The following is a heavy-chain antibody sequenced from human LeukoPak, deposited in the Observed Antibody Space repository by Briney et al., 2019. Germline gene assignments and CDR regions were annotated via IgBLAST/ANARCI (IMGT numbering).Heavy chain of an antibody. D-gene: IGHD1-1*01. CDR2: IRYDGSNK. J-gene: IGHJ4*02. CDR1: GFTFSSYG. V-gene: IGHV3-30*02. CDR3: TRTPTLYDY. Sequence: GGSLRLSCAASGFTFSSYGMHWVRQAPGKGLEWVAFIRYDGSNKYYADSVKGRFTISRDNAKNSLYLQMNSLRAEDTAVYYCTRTPTLYDYWGQGTLVTVSS.